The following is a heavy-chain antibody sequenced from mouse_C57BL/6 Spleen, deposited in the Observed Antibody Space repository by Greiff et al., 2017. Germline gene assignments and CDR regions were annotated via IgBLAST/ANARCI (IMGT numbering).Heavy chain of an antibody. J-gene: IGHJ1*03. Sequence: VQLQQSGPGLVQPSQSLSITCTVSGFSLASYGVHWVRQSPGKGLEWLGVIWSGGSTDYNAAFISRLSISKDNSKSQVFFKMNSLPADDTAIYYCARTHSNYWYFDVWGTGTTVTVSS. CDR3: ARTHSNYWYFDV. CDR2: IWSGGST. D-gene: IGHD2-5*01. CDR1: GFSLASYG. V-gene: IGHV2-2*01.